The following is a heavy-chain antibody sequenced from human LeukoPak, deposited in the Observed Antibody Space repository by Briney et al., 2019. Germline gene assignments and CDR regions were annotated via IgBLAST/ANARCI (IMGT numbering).Heavy chain of an antibody. CDR3: AKDYYTGWYFDY. V-gene: IGHV3-30*02. D-gene: IGHD3-22*01. Sequence: GGSLRLSCAASGFTFSSYGMHWVRQAPGKGLEWVAFIRYDGSNKYYADSVKGRLTISRDNSKNTLYLQMNSLRAEDTAVYYCAKDYYTGWYFDYWGQGTLVTVSS. CDR2: IRYDGSNK. CDR1: GFTFSSYG. J-gene: IGHJ4*02.